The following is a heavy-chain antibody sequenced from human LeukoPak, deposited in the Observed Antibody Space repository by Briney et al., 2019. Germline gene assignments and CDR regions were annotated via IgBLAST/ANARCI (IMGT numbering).Heavy chain of an antibody. CDR2: IYPRDGST. D-gene: IGHD5-24*01. J-gene: IGHJ4*02. Sequence: ASVKVSCKASGYSFTSNYIHWVRQASGQGLEWMGMIYPRDGSTSYAQKFQGRVTMTRNTSISTAYMELSSLRSEDTAVYYCLGGGATIHYWGQGTLVTVSS. V-gene: IGHV1-46*01. CDR1: GYSFTSNY. CDR3: LGGGATIHY.